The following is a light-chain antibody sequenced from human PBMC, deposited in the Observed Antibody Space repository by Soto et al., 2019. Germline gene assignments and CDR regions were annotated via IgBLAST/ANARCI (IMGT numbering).Light chain of an antibody. Sequence: DIKMTQSPSTLSGSVGDRVTITCRASQTISSWLAWYQQKPGKAPKLLIYKASTLKSGVPSRFSGSGSGTEFTLTISSLQPDDFATYYCQKYNSAPAITFGQGTRLEIK. CDR1: QTISSW. CDR2: KAS. J-gene: IGKJ5*01. V-gene: IGKV1-5*03. CDR3: QKYNSAPAIT.